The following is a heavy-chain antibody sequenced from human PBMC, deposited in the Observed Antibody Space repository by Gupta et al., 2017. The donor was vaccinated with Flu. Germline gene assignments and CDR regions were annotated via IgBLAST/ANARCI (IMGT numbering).Heavy chain of an antibody. CDR1: GFTFSSYA. CDR2: INDGGGST. D-gene: IGHD5-18*01. J-gene: IGHJ4*02. Sequence: GFTFSSYAMSWARPAPGKGLEWVSCINDGGGSTYYADSVKGRFTISRDNSKNTWYLQMNSLRAEDTAVYYCAKDLISPSDGHDTWLYWGQGTLVTVSS. V-gene: IGHV3-23*01. CDR3: AKDLISPSDGHDTWLY.